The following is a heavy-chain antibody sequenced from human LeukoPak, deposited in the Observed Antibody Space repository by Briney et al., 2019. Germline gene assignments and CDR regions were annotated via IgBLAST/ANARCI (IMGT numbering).Heavy chain of an antibody. D-gene: IGHD7-27*01. CDR2: ISYDGSNK. CDR3: AKNAIKTPNWGGYFDY. Sequence: GGSLRLSCAASGFTFSSYAMHWVRQAPGKGLEWVAVISYDGSNKYYADSVKGRFTISRDNSKNTLYLQMNSLRAEDTAVYYCAKNAIKTPNWGGYFDYWGQGTLVTVSS. CDR1: GFTFSSYA. J-gene: IGHJ4*02. V-gene: IGHV3-30-3*02.